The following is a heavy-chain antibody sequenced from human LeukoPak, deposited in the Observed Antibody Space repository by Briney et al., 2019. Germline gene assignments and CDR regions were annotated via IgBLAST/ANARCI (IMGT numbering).Heavy chain of an antibody. CDR1: GGSISSGSYY. CDR3: ARVGSKDYYDSSGYYYGAFDI. V-gene: IGHV4-61*02. J-gene: IGHJ3*02. CDR2: IYTSGST. D-gene: IGHD3-22*01. Sequence: SETLSLTCTVSGGSISSGSYYWSWIRQPAGKGLEWIGRIYTSGSTNYNPSLKSRVTISVDTSKNQFSLKLSSVTAADTAVYYCARVGSKDYYDSSGYYYGAFDIWDQGTMVTVSS.